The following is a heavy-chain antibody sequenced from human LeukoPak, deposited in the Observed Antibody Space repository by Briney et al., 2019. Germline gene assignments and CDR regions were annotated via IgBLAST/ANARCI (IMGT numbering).Heavy chain of an antibody. Sequence: SETLSLTCTVSGGSISSYYWSWIRQPAGKGLEWIGRVYTSGSTNYNPSLKSRVTMSVDTSKNQFSLKLSSVTAADMAVYYCAGTYYYDSSGYSKWVYWGQGTLVTVSS. CDR3: AGTYYYDSSGYSKWVY. D-gene: IGHD3-22*01. J-gene: IGHJ4*02. CDR2: VYTSGST. V-gene: IGHV4-4*07. CDR1: GGSISSYY.